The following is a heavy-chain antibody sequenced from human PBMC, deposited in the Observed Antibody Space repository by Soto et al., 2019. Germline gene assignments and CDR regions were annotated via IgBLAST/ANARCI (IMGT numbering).Heavy chain of an antibody. CDR1: GGSISSSSHY. CDR2: IYYSGST. V-gene: IGHV4-39*01. D-gene: IGHD3-22*01. Sequence: SETLSLTCTVSGGSISSSSHYWGWIRQPPGKGLEWIGSIYYSGSTYYNPSLKSRVTISVDTSKNQFSLKLSSVTAADTAVFYCASHPYYYESRGPYWPWGRGRMVT. CDR3: ASHPYYYESRGPYWP. J-gene: IGHJ3*01.